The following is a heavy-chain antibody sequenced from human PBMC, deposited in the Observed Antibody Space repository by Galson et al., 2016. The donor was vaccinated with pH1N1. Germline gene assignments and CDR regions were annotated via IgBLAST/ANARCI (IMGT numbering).Heavy chain of an antibody. CDR1: GDSISNDDFF. CDR2: IHYSGST. V-gene: IGHV4-30-4*01. CDR3: ARGPTVTTFSPFDY. J-gene: IGHJ4*02. Sequence: QLQLQESGPGLVKPSQTLSLTCTVSGDSISNDDFFWSWIRQSPGKGLEWIGYIHYSGSTYYNPSLKSRVVISKDTSKSQFSLKLTSVTAADTALYYCARGPTVTTFSPFDYWGQGALVTVSS. D-gene: IGHD4-11*01.